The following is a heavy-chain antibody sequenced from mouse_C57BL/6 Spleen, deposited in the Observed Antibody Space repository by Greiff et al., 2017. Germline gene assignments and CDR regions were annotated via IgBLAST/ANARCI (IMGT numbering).Heavy chain of an antibody. CDR1: GYSFTGYY. D-gene: IGHD3-3*01. CDR2: INPSTGGT. CDR3: ARGGDGY. Sequence: DVQLQESGPELVKPGASVKISCKASGYSFTGYYMNWVKQSPEKSLEWIGEINPSTGGTTYNQKFKAKATLTVDKSSSTAYMQLKSLTSEDSAVYYCARGGDGYWGQGTTLTVSS. J-gene: IGHJ2*01. V-gene: IGHV1-42*01.